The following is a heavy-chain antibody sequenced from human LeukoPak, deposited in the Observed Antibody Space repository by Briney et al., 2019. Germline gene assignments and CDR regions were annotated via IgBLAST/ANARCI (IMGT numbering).Heavy chain of an antibody. J-gene: IGHJ4*02. Sequence: PSETLSLTCTVSGGSLSRYYWSWTRHPAGQGLEWIGRIHTSGSTNYNTSLKSRLTMAVDTSKNQLSLKLSSVTAADTAVYYCARRYYCGSGSYRYGYWGQGTLVTVSS. V-gene: IGHV4-4*07. CDR3: ARRYYCGSGSYRYGY. CDR2: IHTSGST. D-gene: IGHD3-10*01. CDR1: GGSLSRYY.